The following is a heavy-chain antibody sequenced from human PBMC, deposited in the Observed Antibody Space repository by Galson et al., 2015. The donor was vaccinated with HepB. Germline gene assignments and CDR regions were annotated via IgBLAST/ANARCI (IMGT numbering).Heavy chain of an antibody. CDR3: ERDAWEGERAFDI. V-gene: IGHV1-69*04. CDR2: IIPIPGIA. CDR1: GVTFGIYA. Sequence: SVRVSCKASGVTFGIYAMSWVRQAPGQGLEWVGRIIPIPGIANYAQKFQGRVTINADKSTSTAYMELSSPRSEDTAVYYCERDAWEGERAFDIWGQGTMVTVSS. D-gene: IGHD1-26*01. J-gene: IGHJ3*02.